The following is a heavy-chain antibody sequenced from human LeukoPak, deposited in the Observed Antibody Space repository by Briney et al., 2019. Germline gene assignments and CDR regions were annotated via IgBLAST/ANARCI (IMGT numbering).Heavy chain of an antibody. CDR3: ARHKRIAVERGDWFDP. CDR1: GGSISSYY. J-gene: IGHJ5*02. V-gene: IGHV4-59*08. Sequence: SETLSLTCTVSGGSISSYYWSWIRQPPGKGLEWIGYIYYSGSTNYNPSLKSRVTISVDTSKNPFSLKLSSVAAGDTTVYFGARHKRIAVERGDWFDPWGQGTLVTVSS. CDR2: IYYSGST. D-gene: IGHD6-19*01.